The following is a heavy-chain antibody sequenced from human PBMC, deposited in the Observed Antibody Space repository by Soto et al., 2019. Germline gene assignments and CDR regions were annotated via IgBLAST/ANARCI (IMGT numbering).Heavy chain of an antibody. V-gene: IGHV1-69*13. J-gene: IGHJ6*02. Sequence: ASVKVSCKASGGTFSSYAISWVRQAPGQGLEWMGGIIPIFGTANYAQKFQGRVTITADESTSTAYMELSSLRSEDTAVYYCARDFAYCGGDCPTPAGMDVWGQGTTVTVSS. CDR3: ARDFAYCGGDCPTPAGMDV. D-gene: IGHD2-21*02. CDR1: GGTFSSYA. CDR2: IIPIFGTA.